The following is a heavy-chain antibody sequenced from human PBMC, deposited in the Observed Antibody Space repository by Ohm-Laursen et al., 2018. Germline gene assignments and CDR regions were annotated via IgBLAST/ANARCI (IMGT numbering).Heavy chain of an antibody. CDR3: AHKDRSSWFDY. Sequence: PTQTLTLTCTFSGFSLSTSGVGVGWIRQPPGKALEWLALIYWNDDKRYSLSLKSRLTITKDTSKNQVVLTMTNMDPVDTVTYYCAHKDRSSWFDYWGQGTLVTVSS. CDR2: IYWNDDK. D-gene: IGHD6-13*01. J-gene: IGHJ4*02. V-gene: IGHV2-5*01. CDR1: GFSLSTSGVG.